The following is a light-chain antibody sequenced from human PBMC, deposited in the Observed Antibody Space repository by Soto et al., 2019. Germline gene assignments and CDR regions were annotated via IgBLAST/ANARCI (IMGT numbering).Light chain of an antibody. CDR2: GAS. CDR3: QQYGSSGT. CDR1: QSVSNNY. V-gene: IGKV3-20*01. J-gene: IGKJ1*01. Sequence: DIVLTQSPGTLSLSPGERATLSCRASQSVSNNYLAWYQQKPGQAPRLLIYGASNRATGILDRFSGSGSGTDFTLTISRLEPEDFAVYYCQQYGSSGTFGQGTKVDIK.